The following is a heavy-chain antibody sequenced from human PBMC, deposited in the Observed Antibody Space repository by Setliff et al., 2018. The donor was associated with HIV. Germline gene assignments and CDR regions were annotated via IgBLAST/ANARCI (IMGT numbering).Heavy chain of an antibody. V-gene: IGHV4-31*03. CDR1: GVSIVSGGFY. J-gene: IGHJ3*02. Sequence: PSETLSLTCSVSGVSIVSGGFYYSWIRQHPGKGLEWIGYIYYTGNTYYNPSLKSRITISIDTSKNQFSLNLNSVTAADTAVYYCARVPRITTLRNAFDIWGQGTMVTVS. D-gene: IGHD3-10*01. CDR3: ARVPRITTLRNAFDI. CDR2: IYYTGNT.